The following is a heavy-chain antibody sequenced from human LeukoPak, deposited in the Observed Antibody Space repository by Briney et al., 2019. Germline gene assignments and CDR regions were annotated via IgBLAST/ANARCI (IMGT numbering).Heavy chain of an antibody. CDR1: GFTFSSYG. Sequence: GGSLRLSCAASGFTFSSYGMHWVRQAPGKGLESVAFIRYDASNKYYADSVKGRFTISRDNSKNTLSLQRNSLRAEDTAMYYCAIRNTPGLPAAESAYWGQGTLVTVSA. CDR2: IRYDASNK. V-gene: IGHV3-30*02. D-gene: IGHD6-13*01. J-gene: IGHJ4*02. CDR3: AIRNTPGLPAAESAY.